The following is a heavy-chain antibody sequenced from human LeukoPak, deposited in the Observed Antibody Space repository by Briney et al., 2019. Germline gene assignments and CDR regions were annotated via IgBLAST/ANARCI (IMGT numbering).Heavy chain of an antibody. D-gene: IGHD7-27*01. CDR1: GGTFSSYA. V-gene: IGHV1-69*01. CDR2: IIPIFGTA. Sequence: SVKVSCKASGGTFSSYAISWVRQAPGQGLEWMGGIIPIFGTANYAQKFQGRVTITADESTSTAYMELSSLRSEDTAVYYCARDSSLLTGVSSWFDPCGQGTLVTVSS. CDR3: ARDSSLLTGVSSWFDP. J-gene: IGHJ5*02.